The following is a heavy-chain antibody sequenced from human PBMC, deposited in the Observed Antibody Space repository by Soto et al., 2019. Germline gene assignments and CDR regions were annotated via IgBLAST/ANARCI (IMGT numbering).Heavy chain of an antibody. J-gene: IGHJ5*02. CDR1: GGTISSSSYY. CDR2: IYYSGGT. D-gene: IGHD3-3*01. V-gene: IGHV4-39*01. Sequence: WETLSLTCTVYGGTISSSSYYWGWLRQPPGKGLEWIGSIYYSGGTYYNPSLKSRDTIFVYTSKNPYSLMLSSVTGADTAVYYCEKQAYYDFWNSNWFDPWGQGTLVTVSS. CDR3: EKQAYYDFWNSNWFDP.